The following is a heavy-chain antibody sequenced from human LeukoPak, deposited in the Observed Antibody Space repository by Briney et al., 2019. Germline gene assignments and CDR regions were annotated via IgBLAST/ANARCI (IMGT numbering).Heavy chain of an antibody. V-gene: IGHV1-46*01. Sequence: ASVKVSCKASGYTFTSYYMHWVRQAPGQGLEWMGIINPSGGSTSYAQKFQGRVTMTRDTSTSTVYMELSSLRSEDTAVYYCARDATWYYYDSSAQPVRGDAFDIWGQGTMVTVSS. D-gene: IGHD3-22*01. J-gene: IGHJ3*02. CDR3: ARDATWYYYDSSAQPVRGDAFDI. CDR2: INPSGGST. CDR1: GYTFTSYY.